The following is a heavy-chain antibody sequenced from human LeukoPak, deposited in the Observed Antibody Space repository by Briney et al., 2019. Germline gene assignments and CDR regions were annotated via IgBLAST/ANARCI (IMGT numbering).Heavy chain of an antibody. CDR2: IYYSGST. Sequence: SQTLSLTCTVSGGSISSGDYYWSWIRQPPGKGLVWIGYIYYSGSTYYNPSLKSRVTISVDTSKNQFSLKLSSVTAADTAVYYCARDHNWNWFDPWGQGTLVTVSS. CDR3: ARDHNWNWFDP. J-gene: IGHJ5*02. CDR1: GGSISSGDYY. D-gene: IGHD1-20*01. V-gene: IGHV4-30-4*08.